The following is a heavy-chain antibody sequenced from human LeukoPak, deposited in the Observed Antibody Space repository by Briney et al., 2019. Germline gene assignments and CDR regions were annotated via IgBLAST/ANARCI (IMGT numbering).Heavy chain of an antibody. CDR3: ARDHELYSSGWYPNPDDAFDI. CDR1: GYTFTSYG. D-gene: IGHD6-19*01. Sequence: ASVKVSCKASGYTFTSYGISWVRHDPGQGLEWMGWISAYNGNTNYAQKPQGRVTMTTDTSTRTASIELRSLRSDDTAVYYCARDHELYSSGWYPNPDDAFDIWGQGTMVTVSS. CDR2: ISAYNGNT. V-gene: IGHV1-18*01. J-gene: IGHJ3*02.